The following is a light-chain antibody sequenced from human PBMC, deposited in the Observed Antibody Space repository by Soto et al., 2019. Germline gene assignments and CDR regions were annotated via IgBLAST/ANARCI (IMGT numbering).Light chain of an antibody. CDR1: STDFVSYNR. V-gene: IGLV2-18*02. CDR3: CSSAGSSTVI. J-gene: IGLJ2*01. CDR2: EAS. Sequence: QSALTQPPSVSGSPGQSVTISCTGTSTDFVSYNRVSWYQQPPGTAPKLIIYEASKWPSGVPDRFSGSKSGNTASLTISGLQAEDEADYYCCSSAGSSTVIFGGGTKLTVL.